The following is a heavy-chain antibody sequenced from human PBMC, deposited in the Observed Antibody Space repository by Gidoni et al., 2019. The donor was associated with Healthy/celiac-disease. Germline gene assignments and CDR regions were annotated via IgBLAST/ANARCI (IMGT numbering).Heavy chain of an antibody. CDR1: GFAFRSYG. D-gene: IGHD6-19*01. Sequence: QVQLVESGGGVVQLGRSLRLSCAASGFAFRSYGMHWVRTAPCKGLEWVAVIWYDGSNKYYADSVKGRFTISRDNSKNTLYLQMNSLRAEDTAVYYCARDEVAVAGMIGNYWGQGTLVTVSS. J-gene: IGHJ4*02. V-gene: IGHV3-33*01. CDR3: ARDEVAVAGMIGNY. CDR2: IWYDGSNK.